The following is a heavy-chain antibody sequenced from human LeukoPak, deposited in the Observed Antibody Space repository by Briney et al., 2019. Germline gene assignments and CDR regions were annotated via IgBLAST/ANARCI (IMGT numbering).Heavy chain of an antibody. D-gene: IGHD6-19*01. CDR1: GFTFITYW. V-gene: IGHV3-74*01. CDR3: ARVGIGWYHFDY. Sequence: GGSLRLSCAASGFTFITYWMHWVRQAPGKGLVWVSRINPDGSTTSYADSVKGRFTVSRDNAKNTLHLQMNSLRAEDTAVYYCARVGIGWYHFDYWGQGTLVTVSS. CDR2: INPDGSTT. J-gene: IGHJ4*02.